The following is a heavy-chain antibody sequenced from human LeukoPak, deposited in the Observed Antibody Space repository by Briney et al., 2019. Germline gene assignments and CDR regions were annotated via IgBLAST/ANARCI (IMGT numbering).Heavy chain of an antibody. CDR1: GLTFSSYG. V-gene: IGHV3-30*02. D-gene: IGHD6-6*01. Sequence: GGSLRLSCAASGLTFSSYGMHWVRQAPGKGLEWVTFIRYDGSNKYYADSVKGRFTISRDNSKNTLYLQMNSLRAEDTAVYYCAREKGGGSSSYPGGYYYYYMDVWGKGTTVTVSS. CDR3: AREKGGGSSSYPGGYYYYYMDV. CDR2: IRYDGSNK. J-gene: IGHJ6*03.